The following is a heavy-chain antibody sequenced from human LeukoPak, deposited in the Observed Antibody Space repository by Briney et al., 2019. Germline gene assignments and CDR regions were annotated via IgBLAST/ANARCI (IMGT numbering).Heavy chain of an antibody. CDR1: GYTFTSYG. CDR3: ARGYCGGDCPAPGDY. D-gene: IGHD2-21*02. J-gene: IGHJ4*02. V-gene: IGHV1-18*01. CDR2: ISAYNGNT. Sequence: ASVKVSCKASGYTFTSYGISWVRQAPGQGLEWMGWISAYNGNTNYAQKLQGRVTMTTDTSTSTAYMELRSLRSDDTAVYYCARGYCGGDCPAPGDYWGQGTLVTVSS.